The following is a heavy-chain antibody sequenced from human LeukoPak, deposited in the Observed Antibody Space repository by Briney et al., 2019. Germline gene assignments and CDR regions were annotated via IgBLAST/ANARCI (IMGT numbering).Heavy chain of an antibody. CDR2: ITSSSSTI. D-gene: IGHD1-14*01. Sequence: GGSLRLSCAASGFTFSSYSMNWVRQAPGKGLGWVSYITSSSSTIYYADSVKGRFTISRDNAKNSLYLQMNSLRAEDTALYYCARDNRVTPVDYWGQGTLVTVSS. CDR1: GFTFSSYS. CDR3: ARDNRVTPVDY. V-gene: IGHV3-48*01. J-gene: IGHJ4*02.